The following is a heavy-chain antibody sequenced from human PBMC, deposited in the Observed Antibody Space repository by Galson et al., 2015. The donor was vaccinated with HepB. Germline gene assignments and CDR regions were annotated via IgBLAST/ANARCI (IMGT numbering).Heavy chain of an antibody. Sequence: SVKVSCKASGYTFTSYAMHWVRQAPGQRLEWMGWINAGNGNTKYSQKFQGRVTITRDTSASTAYMELSSLRSEDTAVYYCARDYVWGSYRTYYFDYWGQGTLVTISS. CDR1: GYTFTSYA. CDR3: ARDYVWGSYRTYYFDY. D-gene: IGHD3-16*02. CDR2: INAGNGNT. J-gene: IGHJ4*02. V-gene: IGHV1-3*01.